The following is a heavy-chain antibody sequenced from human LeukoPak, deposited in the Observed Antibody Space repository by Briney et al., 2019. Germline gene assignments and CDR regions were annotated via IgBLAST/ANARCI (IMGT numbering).Heavy chain of an antibody. D-gene: IGHD2-15*01. J-gene: IGHJ4*02. CDR1: GYTLTELS. Sequence: ASVKVSCKVSGYTLTELSMHWVRQAPGQGLEWMGGIIPIFGTANYAQKFQGRVTITADESTSTAYMELSSLRSEDTAVYYCARVGVAAKRSYYFDYWGQGTLVTVSS. V-gene: IGHV1-69*13. CDR2: IIPIFGTA. CDR3: ARVGVAAKRSYYFDY.